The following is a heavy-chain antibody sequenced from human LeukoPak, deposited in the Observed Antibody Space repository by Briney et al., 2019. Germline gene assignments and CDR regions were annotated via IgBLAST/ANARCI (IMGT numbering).Heavy chain of an antibody. CDR1: GFTFSSYV. CDR3: ASDRVEAVVTAIGSFYYYYYMDV. Sequence: GWSLRLSCAASGFTFSSYVIHWVRQAPGKRLEWVAVIWYDGSNKYYADSVKGRFIISRDNSKNRLYLPMNSLRAEDTAVYYCASDRVEAVVTAIGSFYYYYYMDVWGKGTPVTVSS. CDR2: IWYDGSNK. D-gene: IGHD2-21*02. J-gene: IGHJ6*03. V-gene: IGHV3-33*01.